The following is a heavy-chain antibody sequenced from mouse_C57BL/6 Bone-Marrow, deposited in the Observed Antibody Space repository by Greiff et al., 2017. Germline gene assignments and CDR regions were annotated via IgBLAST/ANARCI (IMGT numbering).Heavy chain of an antibody. J-gene: IGHJ2*01. CDR1: GYTFTSYW. CDR3: TRSGYYGPGYYFDY. CDR2: IHPNSGST. V-gene: IGHV1-64*01. D-gene: IGHD1-2*01. Sequence: VQLQQPGAELVKPGASVTLSCKASGYTFTSYWMHWVKQRPGQGLEWIGMIHPNSGSTNYNEKFKSKATLTVDKSSSTAYMQLSSLTSADSAVYCGTRSGYYGPGYYFDYWGQGTTLTVSS.